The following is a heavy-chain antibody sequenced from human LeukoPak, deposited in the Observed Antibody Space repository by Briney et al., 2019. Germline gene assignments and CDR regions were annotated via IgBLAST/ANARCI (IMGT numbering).Heavy chain of an antibody. Sequence: ASVQVSCHASGYTFPLYYMHWVRRAPGQGLEWMGWINPNSGGTNYAQKFQGRVTMTGDTSISTAYMGLSRLRSDDTAVYYCASEGSGYYYANYWGEGTLVTVSS. CDR2: INPNSGGT. J-gene: IGHJ4*02. CDR1: GYTFPLYY. CDR3: ASEGSGYYYANY. V-gene: IGHV1-2*02. D-gene: IGHD3-22*01.